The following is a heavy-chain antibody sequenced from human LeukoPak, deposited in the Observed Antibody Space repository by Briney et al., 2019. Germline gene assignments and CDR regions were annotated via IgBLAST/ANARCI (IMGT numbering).Heavy chain of an antibody. Sequence: PGGSLRLSCAASGFTFSSYWMHWVRQAPGKGLVWVSRINPDGSTTSYADSVKGRFTISRDSAKNTLYLQMNSLRAEDTAVYYCARVSVGRYYFDSWGQGTPVTVS. CDR1: GFTFSSYW. J-gene: IGHJ4*02. D-gene: IGHD3-3*02. CDR3: ARVSVGRYYFDS. CDR2: INPDGSTT. V-gene: IGHV3-74*01.